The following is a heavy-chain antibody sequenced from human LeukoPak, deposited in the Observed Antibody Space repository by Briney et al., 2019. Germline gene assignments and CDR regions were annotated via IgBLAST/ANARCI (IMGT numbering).Heavy chain of an antibody. CDR2: INHSGST. V-gene: IGHV4-34*01. CDR1: GGSFSGYY. D-gene: IGHD3-16*01. J-gene: IGHJ4*02. CDR3: ASYVWGSYFGPKRFDY. Sequence: SETLSLTCAVYGGSFSGYYWSWIRQPPGKGLEWIGEINHSGSTNYNPSLKSRVTISVDTSKNQFSLKLSSVTAADTAVYYCASYVWGSYFGPKRFDYWGQGTLVTVSS.